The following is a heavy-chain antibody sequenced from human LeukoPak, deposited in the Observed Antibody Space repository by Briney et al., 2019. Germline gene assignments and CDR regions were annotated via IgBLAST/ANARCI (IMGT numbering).Heavy chain of an antibody. CDR1: GGSFSGYY. CDR2: ISGRGGST. V-gene: IGHV3-23*01. D-gene: IGHD3-10*01. Sequence: ETLSLTCAVYGGSFSGYYWSWIRQPPGKGLEWVSVISGRGGSTSYADSVKGRFTISRDNSKNTLYLQMNSLRAEDTAVYYCAKDWGYGSGSYYPAYWGQGTPVTVPS. J-gene: IGHJ4*02. CDR3: AKDWGYGSGSYYPAY.